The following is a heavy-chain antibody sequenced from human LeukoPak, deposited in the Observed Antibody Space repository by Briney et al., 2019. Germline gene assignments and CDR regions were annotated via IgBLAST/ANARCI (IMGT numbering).Heavy chain of an antibody. CDR3: AKGNGYSYGRYYFDY. CDR1: GFTFSSYA. Sequence: GGSLRLSCAASGFTFSSYAMGWVRQAPGKGLEWVSAITASGGNTYYADSVKGRFTTSRDNSKNTLYLQVNSLRAEDTAVYYCAKGNGYSYGRYYFDYWGQGALVTVSS. V-gene: IGHV3-23*01. CDR2: ITASGGNT. J-gene: IGHJ4*02. D-gene: IGHD5-18*01.